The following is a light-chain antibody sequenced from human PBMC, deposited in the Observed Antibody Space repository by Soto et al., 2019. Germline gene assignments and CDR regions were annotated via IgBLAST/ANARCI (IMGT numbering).Light chain of an antibody. CDR3: QSYDSSLSVYVV. CDR1: SSNIGAGYD. Sequence: QSVLTQPPSVSGAPGQRVTISCTGSSSNIGAGYDVHWYQQLPGTAPKLLIYGNSNRPSGVPDRFSGSKSGTSASLAITGLQAEDEADYYCQSYDSSLSVYVVFGGGTKPTVL. V-gene: IGLV1-40*01. J-gene: IGLJ2*01. CDR2: GNS.